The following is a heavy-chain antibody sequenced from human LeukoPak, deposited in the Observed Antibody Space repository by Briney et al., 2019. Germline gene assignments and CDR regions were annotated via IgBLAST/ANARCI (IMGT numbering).Heavy chain of an antibody. Sequence: GGSLRLSCAASGFTFSSYAMSWVRQAPGKGLEWVSAISGSGGSTYYADSVKGRFTISRDNAKNSLYLQMNSLRAEDTAVYYCARDYRTAMDAYDIWGQGTMVTVSS. CDR1: GFTFSSYA. V-gene: IGHV3-23*01. J-gene: IGHJ3*02. CDR2: ISGSGGST. D-gene: IGHD5-18*01. CDR3: ARDYRTAMDAYDI.